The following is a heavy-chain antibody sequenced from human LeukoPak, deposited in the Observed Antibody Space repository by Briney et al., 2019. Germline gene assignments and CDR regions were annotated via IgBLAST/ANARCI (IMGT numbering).Heavy chain of an antibody. J-gene: IGHJ5*02. CDR2: ISGSGSYI. CDR3: ARDYYDIVTGYISSLGP. CDR1: GFTFNSYT. Sequence: GGSLRLSCAASGFTFNSYTMNWVRQTPGKGLEWVSSISGSGSYIFYADSVKGRFTISRDNAKNSLYLEMDSLRAEDTAVYYCARDYYDIVTGYISSLGPWGQGTLVAVSS. D-gene: IGHD3-9*01. V-gene: IGHV3-21*01.